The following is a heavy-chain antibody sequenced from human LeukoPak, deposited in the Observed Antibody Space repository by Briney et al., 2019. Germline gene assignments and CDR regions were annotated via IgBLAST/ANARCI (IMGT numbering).Heavy chain of an antibody. CDR2: MNPNSGNT. CDR3: ARVGGSYYDFWSGLKTLDY. CDR1: GYTFTSYG. V-gene: IGHV1-8*03. D-gene: IGHD3-3*01. J-gene: IGHJ4*02. Sequence: ASVKVSCKASGYTFTSYGISWVRQAPGQGLEWMGWMNPNSGNTGYAQKFQGRVTITRNTSISTAYMELSSLRSEDTAVYYCARVGGSYYDFWSGLKTLDYWGQGTLVTVSS.